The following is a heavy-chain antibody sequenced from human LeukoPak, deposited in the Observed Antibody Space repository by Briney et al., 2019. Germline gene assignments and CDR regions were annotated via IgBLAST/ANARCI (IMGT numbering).Heavy chain of an antibody. CDR1: GFTFSTYW. CDR3: ARDGWRAINY. CDR2: IKEDGSDK. D-gene: IGHD5-24*01. Sequence: QPWGSLRLSCAASGFTFSTYWMSWVRQAPGKGLEWVANIKEDGSDKNYVDSVRGRFTISRDNAKNSLFLQMNSLRAEDTAVYYCARDGWRAINYWGQGTLVTVS. V-gene: IGHV3-7*01. J-gene: IGHJ4*02.